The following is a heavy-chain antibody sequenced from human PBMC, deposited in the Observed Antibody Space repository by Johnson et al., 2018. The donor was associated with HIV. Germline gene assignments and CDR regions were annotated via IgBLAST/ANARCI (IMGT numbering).Heavy chain of an antibody. V-gene: IGHV3-30-3*01. J-gene: IGHJ3*02. CDR3: ARGVGLVDGMIVDAFDI. Sequence: VQLMESGGGVVQPGEYLRLSCAASGFTFSSYVMHWVRQAPGKGLEWVAVIAYDGSNKYYADSVKGRFTISRDNSKNTLYLQMNTLRAEDTAVYYCARGVGLVDGMIVDAFDIWGQGTMVTVSS. D-gene: IGHD3-22*01. CDR2: IAYDGSNK. CDR1: GFTFSSYV.